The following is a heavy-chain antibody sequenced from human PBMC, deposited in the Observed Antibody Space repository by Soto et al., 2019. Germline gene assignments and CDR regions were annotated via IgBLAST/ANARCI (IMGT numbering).Heavy chain of an antibody. D-gene: IGHD6-6*01. CDR3: ARQTGSSSSHFDY. CDR1: GYSFTSYW. Sequence: PGESLKISCKGSGYSFTSYWISWVRQMPGKGLEWMGRVDPSDSYTNYSPSFQGHVTISADKSISTAYLQWSSLKASDTAMYYCARQTGSSSSHFDYWGQGTLVTVSS. CDR2: VDPSDSYT. V-gene: IGHV5-10-1*01. J-gene: IGHJ4*02.